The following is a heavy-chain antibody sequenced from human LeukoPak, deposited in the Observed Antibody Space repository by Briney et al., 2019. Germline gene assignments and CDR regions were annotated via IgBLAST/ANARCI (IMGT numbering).Heavy chain of an antibody. V-gene: IGHV4-39*01. CDR2: IYYSGGT. J-gene: IGHJ4*02. CDR1: DGSITSSNYY. Sequence: SETLSLTCTVSDGSITSSNYYWGWIRQPPGKGLEWIGSIYYSGGTHYNPSLKSRVTISVDTSKNQFSLNLSSVTATDTAVYYCARQIRYCSSSSCLKNFDFWGQGTLLTVSS. D-gene: IGHD2-2*01. CDR3: ARQIRYCSSSSCLKNFDF.